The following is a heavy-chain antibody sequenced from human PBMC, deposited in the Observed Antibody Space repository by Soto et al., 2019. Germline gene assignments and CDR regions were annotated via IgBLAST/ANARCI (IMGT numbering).Heavy chain of an antibody. CDR3: ARGVPHIYGGSWNDYCVY. CDR2: HT. CDR1: GYTFANYG. Sequence: QVQLVQSGAEVKEPGASVKISCKTSGYTFANYGVTWVRQAPGQELEWVGCHTDYAETLQGTVTMTRDTSTSTSYAELRRLKSAGTAVYYCARGVPHIYGGSWNDYCVYWGQGTLVTVSS. D-gene: IGHD1-1*01. J-gene: IGHJ4*02. V-gene: IGHV1-18*01.